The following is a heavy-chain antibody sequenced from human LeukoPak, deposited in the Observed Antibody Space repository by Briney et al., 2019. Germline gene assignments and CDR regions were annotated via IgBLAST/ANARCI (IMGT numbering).Heavy chain of an antibody. CDR2: ISSSGSTI. J-gene: IGHJ4*02. Sequence: GGSLRLSCAASGFTFSSYEMNWVRQAPGKGLEWVSYISSSGSTIYYADSVKGRFTISRDNAKNSLYLQMNSLRAEDTAVYYCARDSASRDGYNYFDYWGQGTLVTVSS. CDR3: ARDSASRDGYNYFDY. D-gene: IGHD5-24*01. V-gene: IGHV3-48*03. CDR1: GFTFSSYE.